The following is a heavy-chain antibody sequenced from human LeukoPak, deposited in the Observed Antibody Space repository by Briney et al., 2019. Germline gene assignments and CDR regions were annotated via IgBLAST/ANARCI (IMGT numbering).Heavy chain of an antibody. CDR3: ARTDIMTTVDY. V-gene: IGHV4-38-2*02. CDR1: GYSISSGYY. CDR2: IYHSGST. D-gene: IGHD4-17*01. Sequence: SETLSLTCTVSGYSISSGYYWGWIRQPPGKGLEWIGSIYHSGSTYYNPSLRSRVTISVDTSKNQFSLKLSSVTAADTAVYYCARTDIMTTVDYWGQGTLVTVSS. J-gene: IGHJ4*02.